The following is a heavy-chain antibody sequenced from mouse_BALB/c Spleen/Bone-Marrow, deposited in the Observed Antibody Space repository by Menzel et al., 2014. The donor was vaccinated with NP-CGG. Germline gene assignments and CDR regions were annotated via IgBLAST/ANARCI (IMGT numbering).Heavy chain of an antibody. CDR2: ISSGDSYT. J-gene: IGHJ4*01. Sequence: EVKLVESGGDLAKPGGSLKLSCAASGFTFSSYGMSWVRQTPDKRLEWVATISSGDSYTYYPDSVKGRFTISRDNAKNTLYLLMSSLKSEDTAMYYCARHRADYYAMDYWGQGTSVTVSS. CDR3: ARHRADYYAMDY. D-gene: IGHD3-3*01. V-gene: IGHV5-6*01. CDR1: GFTFSSYG.